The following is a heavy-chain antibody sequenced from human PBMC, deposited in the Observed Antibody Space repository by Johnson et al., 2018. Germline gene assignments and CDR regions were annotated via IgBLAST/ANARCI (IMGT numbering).Heavy chain of an antibody. V-gene: IGHV1-8*01. Sequence: QVQLVESGAEVKKPGASXKVSCKASRYTFASYDINWVRQATGQGLEWMGWLSPSDGNTGYAQKFQGRVTMTRDTSISTAYMELSGLTSEDTAMYYCARSVVGATGDDAFDIWGQGTMVTVSS. CDR3: ARSVVGATGDDAFDI. J-gene: IGHJ3*02. CDR2: LSPSDGNT. CDR1: RYTFASYD. D-gene: IGHD1-26*01.